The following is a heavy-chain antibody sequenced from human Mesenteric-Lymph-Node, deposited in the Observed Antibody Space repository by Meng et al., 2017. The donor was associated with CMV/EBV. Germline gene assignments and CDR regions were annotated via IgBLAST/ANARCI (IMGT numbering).Heavy chain of an antibody. V-gene: IGHV4-59*01. CDR3: AREGSYCNSTNCYEGWVDY. CDR2: IYYSGST. J-gene: IGHJ4*02. D-gene: IGHD2-2*01. CDR1: GGSISSYY. Sequence: SETLSLTCTVSGGSISSYYWSWIRQPPGKGLEWIGYIYYSGSTNYNPSLKSRVTISVDTSKNQFSLKLSSVTAADTAVYYCAREGSYCNSTNCYEGWVDYWGQGILVTVSS.